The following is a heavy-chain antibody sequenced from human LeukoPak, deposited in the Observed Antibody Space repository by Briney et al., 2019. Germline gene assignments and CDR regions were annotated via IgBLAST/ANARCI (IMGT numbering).Heavy chain of an antibody. Sequence: SETLSLTCTVSGGSISSYYWSWIRQPPGKGLEWIGYIYYSGSTNYNPSLKSRVTISVDTSKNQFSLKLSSVTAADTAVYYCARVMGRGNHLAFDIWGQGTMVTVSS. CDR3: ARVMGRGNHLAFDI. CDR1: GGSISSYY. V-gene: IGHV4-59*01. D-gene: IGHD3-10*01. CDR2: IYYSGST. J-gene: IGHJ3*02.